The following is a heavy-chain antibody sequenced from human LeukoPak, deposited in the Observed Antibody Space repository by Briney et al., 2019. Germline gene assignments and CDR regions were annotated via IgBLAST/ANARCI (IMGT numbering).Heavy chain of an antibody. D-gene: IGHD3-9*01. Sequence: ASVKVPCKASGGTFSSYAISWVRQAPGQGLEWMGGIIPIFGTANYAQKFQGRVTITADESTSTAYMELSSLRSEDTAVYYCARVGLRYFASREYNWFDPRGQGTLVTVSS. CDR1: GGTFSSYA. V-gene: IGHV1-69*13. J-gene: IGHJ5*02. CDR3: ARVGLRYFASREYNWFDP. CDR2: IIPIFGTA.